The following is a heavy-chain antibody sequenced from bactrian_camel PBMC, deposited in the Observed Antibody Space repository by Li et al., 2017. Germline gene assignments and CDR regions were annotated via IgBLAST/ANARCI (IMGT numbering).Heavy chain of an antibody. J-gene: IGHJ4*01. D-gene: IGHD6*01. CDR1: GNIVGPMC. V-gene: IGHV3S53*01. CDR2: IDSTGRT. CDR3: VTGYGGSWYWGLYEYNY. Sequence: HVQLVESGGGSVQTGGSLRVSCEASGNIVGPMCMGWFRQALGKEREAIASIDSTGRTSYSESVKGRFTISRDNPKNTVYLQMNSLKSEDTALYYCVTGYGGSWYWGLYEYNYWGQGTQVTVS.